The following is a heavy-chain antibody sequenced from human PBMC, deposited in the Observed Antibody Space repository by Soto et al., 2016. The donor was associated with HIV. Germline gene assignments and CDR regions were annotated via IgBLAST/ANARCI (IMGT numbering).Heavy chain of an antibody. CDR2: INHRGNT. J-gene: IGHJ4*01. CDR3: ARGVGLRGSFSXTT. Sequence: QVQLQQWGAGLLKPSETLSLTCAVYGGSFSGYSWTWIRQPPGKGLTWIGEINHRGNTKYSPSLKSRVTMTLDTSKNQYSLKLNSVTAADTAVYYCARGVGLRGSFSXTTWGQGTLVTVSS. V-gene: IGHV4-34*02. CDR1: GGSFSGYS. D-gene: IGHD3-10*01.